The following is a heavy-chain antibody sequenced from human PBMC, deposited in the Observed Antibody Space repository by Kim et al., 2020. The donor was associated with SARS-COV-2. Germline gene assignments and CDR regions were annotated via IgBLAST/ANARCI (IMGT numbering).Heavy chain of an antibody. CDR2: IYYSGST. J-gene: IGHJ4*02. V-gene: IGHV4-39*01. CDR1: GGSISSSSYY. Sequence: SETLSLTCTVSGGSISSSSYYWGWIRQPPGKGLEWIGSIYYSGSTYYNPSLKSRVTISVDTSKNQFSLKLSSVTAADTAVYYCARIMVRGVINGWGQGTLVTVSS. D-gene: IGHD3-10*01. CDR3: ARIMVRGVING.